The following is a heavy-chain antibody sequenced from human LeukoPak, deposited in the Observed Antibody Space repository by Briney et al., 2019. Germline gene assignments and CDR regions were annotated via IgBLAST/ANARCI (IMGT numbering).Heavy chain of an antibody. D-gene: IGHD3-10*01. Sequence: PGGSLRLSCATSGFAFSNSDMHWVRQAPGKGLDWVAFLQFDRSYGFYADSVKGRFTISRDSSKNTLYLEMNNLRPEDTAVYYCAKDRGISGSHHTLDSWGQGTLLTVSS. CDR1: GFAFSNSD. CDR3: AKDRGISGSHHTLDS. CDR2: LQFDRSYG. J-gene: IGHJ4*02. V-gene: IGHV3-30*02.